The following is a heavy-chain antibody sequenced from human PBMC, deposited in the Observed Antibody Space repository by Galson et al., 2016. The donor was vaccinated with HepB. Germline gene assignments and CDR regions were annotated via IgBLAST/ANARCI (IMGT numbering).Heavy chain of an antibody. J-gene: IGHJ6*02. V-gene: IGHV3-7*03. Sequence: SLRLSCAASGFTFRTSWMSWVRQPPGKGPEWVANINPDGSQTYYVDSVKGRFNISKDNAKNSLYLRMNSLRAEDTAVYYCARDPMATRCYYYGMDVWGQGTTVTVSS. CDR3: ARDPMATRCYYYGMDV. CDR2: INPDGSQT. D-gene: IGHD5-24*01. CDR1: GFTFRTSW.